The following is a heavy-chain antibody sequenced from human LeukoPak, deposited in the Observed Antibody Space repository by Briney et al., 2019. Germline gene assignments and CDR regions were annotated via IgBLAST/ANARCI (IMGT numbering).Heavy chain of an antibody. J-gene: IGHJ5*02. V-gene: IGHV4-4*07. CDR3: ARGQARLAWFDP. D-gene: IGHD6-19*01. CDR2: IYTSGST. CDR1: GGSISSYY. Sequence: SETLSLTCTVSGGSISSYYWSWIRQPAGKGLEWIGRIYTSGSTNYNPSLKRRVTMSVDTSKNQFSLKLSSVTAAYTAVYYCARGQARLAWFDPRGQGTLVTVSS.